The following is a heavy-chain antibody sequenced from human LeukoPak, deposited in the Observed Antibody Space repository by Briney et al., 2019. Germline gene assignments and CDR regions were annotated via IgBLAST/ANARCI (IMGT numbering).Heavy chain of an antibody. V-gene: IGHV3-23*01. Sequence: GGSLRLSCTASGFPFIEYSMNWVRQVPGKGLEWVSAISGSGGSTYYADSVKGRFTISRDNSKNTLYLQMNSLRAEDTAVYYCAKGIYSSGWSYFDYWGHGTLVTVSS. J-gene: IGHJ4*01. CDR1: GFPFIEYS. CDR2: ISGSGGST. CDR3: AKGIYSSGWSYFDY. D-gene: IGHD6-19*01.